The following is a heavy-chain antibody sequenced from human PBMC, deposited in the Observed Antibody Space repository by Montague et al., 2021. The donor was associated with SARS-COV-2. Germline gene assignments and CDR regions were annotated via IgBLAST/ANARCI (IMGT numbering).Heavy chain of an antibody. D-gene: IGHD3-22*01. J-gene: IGHJ4*02. CDR2: FYNDGGT. CDR1: GFSVTNNY. V-gene: IGHV3-53*01. CDR3: ARARGGTGYSRNYFDY. Sequence: SLRLSCAASGFSVTNNYMSWVRQAPGKGLDWVSVFYNDGGTYYANSVKGRFIISRDNSRNRLFLQMKSLRAEDTAVYYCARARGGTGYSRNYFDYWGQGTLVTVSS.